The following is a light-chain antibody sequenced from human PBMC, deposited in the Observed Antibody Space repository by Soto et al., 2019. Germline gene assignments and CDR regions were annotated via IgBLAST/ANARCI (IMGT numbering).Light chain of an antibody. J-gene: IGKJ1*01. CDR1: QSINSW. CDR2: KAS. V-gene: IGKV1-5*03. Sequence: DIPMTQSPSTLSASVGDRVTITCRASQSINSWLAWYQQKPGKAPKVLISKASSLESGVPSRFSGSGSGTEFTLTISSLQPDDFATYYCQQYNDYWTFGQGTKVEIK. CDR3: QQYNDYWT.